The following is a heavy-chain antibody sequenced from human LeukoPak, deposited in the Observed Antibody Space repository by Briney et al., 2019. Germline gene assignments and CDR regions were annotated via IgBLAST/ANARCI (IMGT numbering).Heavy chain of an antibody. D-gene: IGHD4-11*01. CDR1: GFTFSSYG. Sequence: GGSLRLSCAASGFTFSSYGMHWVRQAPGKGLEWVAVISYDGSNKYYADSVKGRFTISRDNAKNSLYLQMNSLRAEDTAVYYCARRTVTTHYYMDVWGKGTTVTVSS. J-gene: IGHJ6*03. V-gene: IGHV3-30*03. CDR2: ISYDGSNK. CDR3: ARRTVTTHYYMDV.